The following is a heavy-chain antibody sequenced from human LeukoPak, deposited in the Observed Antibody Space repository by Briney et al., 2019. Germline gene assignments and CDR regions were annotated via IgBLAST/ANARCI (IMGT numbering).Heavy chain of an antibody. CDR1: GGSISSSSYY. J-gene: IGHJ4*02. CDR2: IYYSGST. Sequence: SETLSLTCTVSGGSISSSSYYWGWIRQPPGKGLEWIGSIYYSGSTYYNPSLKGRVTISVDTSKNQFSLKLSSVTAADTAVYYCARLKYSSSSRSFDYWGQGTLVTVSS. CDR3: ARLKYSSSSRSFDY. V-gene: IGHV4-39*01. D-gene: IGHD6-6*01.